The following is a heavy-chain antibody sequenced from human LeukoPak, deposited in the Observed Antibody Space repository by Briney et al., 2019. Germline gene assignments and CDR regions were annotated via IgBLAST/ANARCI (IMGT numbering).Heavy chain of an antibody. CDR2: IKSDGTSI. V-gene: IGHV3-74*01. Sequence: GGSLRLSCAASGFTFSNYWMHWVRQVPGKGLVWVSRIKSDGTSINYADSVKGRFTISRDNAKNRLFLQMNSLRAEDTAVYFCARGHCSGGRCHSVGYYGMDVWGQGTTVTVSS. CDR1: GFTFSNYW. J-gene: IGHJ6*02. CDR3: ARGHCSGGRCHSVGYYGMDV. D-gene: IGHD2-15*01.